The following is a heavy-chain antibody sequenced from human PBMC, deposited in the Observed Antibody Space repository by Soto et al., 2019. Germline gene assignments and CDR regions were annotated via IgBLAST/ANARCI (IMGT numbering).Heavy chain of an antibody. V-gene: IGHV4-34*01. J-gene: IGHJ6*03. CDR2: INHSGST. D-gene: IGHD2-2*01. Sequence: PSETLSLTCAVYGGSFSGYYWSWIRQPPGKGLEWIGEINHSGSTNYNPSLKSRVTISVDTSKNQFSLKLSSVTAADTAVYYCARMVVVVPAAIYYMDVWGKGTTVTAP. CDR1: GGSFSGYY. CDR3: ARMVVVVPAAIYYMDV.